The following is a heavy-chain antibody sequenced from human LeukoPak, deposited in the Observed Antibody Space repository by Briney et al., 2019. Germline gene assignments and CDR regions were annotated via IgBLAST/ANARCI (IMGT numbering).Heavy chain of an antibody. V-gene: IGHV3-30-3*01. CDR3: AREGVGAPGRLYYFDY. CDR1: GFTFSTYA. J-gene: IGHJ4*02. Sequence: PGGSLRLSCAASGFTFSTYAMHWARQAPGKGLEWVAVISKDESNKYYADSVKGRFTISRDNSKNTLYLQMNSLGAEDTTVYYCAREGVGAPGRLYYFDYWGQGTLVTVSS. CDR2: ISKDESNK. D-gene: IGHD1-26*01.